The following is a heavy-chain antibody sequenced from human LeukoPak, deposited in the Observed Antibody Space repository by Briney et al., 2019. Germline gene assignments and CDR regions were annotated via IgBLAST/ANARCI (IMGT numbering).Heavy chain of an antibody. CDR1: GFTVSSNY. V-gene: IGHV3-30*18. CDR2: ISYDGSNK. D-gene: IGHD3-10*01. Sequence: GGSLRLSCAASGFTVSSNYMSWVRQAPGKGLEWVAVISYDGSNKYYADSVKGRFTISRDNSKNTLYLQMNSLRAEDTAVYYCAKDSALWFGDPYYYGMDVWGQGTTVTVSS. J-gene: IGHJ6*02. CDR3: AKDSALWFGDPYYYGMDV.